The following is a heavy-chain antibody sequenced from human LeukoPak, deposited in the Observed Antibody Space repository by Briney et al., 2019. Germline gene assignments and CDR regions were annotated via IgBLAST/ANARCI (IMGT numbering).Heavy chain of an antibody. CDR3: TTDSPYSSSWFDYYYYYGMDV. Sequence: GGSLRLSCAASGFTFSNAWMSWVRQAPGKGLEWVGRIKSKTDGGTTDYAAPVKGRFTISRDDSKNTLYLQVNSLKTEDTAVYYCTTDSPYSSSWFDYYYYYGMDVWGKGTTVTVSS. J-gene: IGHJ6*04. CDR2: IKSKTDGGTT. CDR1: GFTFSNAW. D-gene: IGHD6-13*01. V-gene: IGHV3-15*01.